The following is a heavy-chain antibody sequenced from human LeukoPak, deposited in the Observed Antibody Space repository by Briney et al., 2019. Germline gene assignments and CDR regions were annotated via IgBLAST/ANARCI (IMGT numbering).Heavy chain of an antibody. CDR2: IYTSGST. Sequence: SETLSLTCTVSGGSISSYYWSWIRQPAGKGLEWIGRIYTSGSTNHNPSLKSRVTMSVDTSKNQFSLKLSSVTAADTAVYYCARTFYYDSSSYYDRHFDYWGQGTLVTVSS. CDR1: GGSISSYY. J-gene: IGHJ4*02. D-gene: IGHD3-22*01. CDR3: ARTFYYDSSSYYDRHFDY. V-gene: IGHV4-4*07.